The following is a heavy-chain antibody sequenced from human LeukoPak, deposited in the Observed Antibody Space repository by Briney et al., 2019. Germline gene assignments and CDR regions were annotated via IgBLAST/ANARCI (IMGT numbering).Heavy chain of an antibody. J-gene: IGHJ4*02. CDR3: AAWTDRGYSY. V-gene: IGHV3-7*01. CDR2: INRDGDGM. D-gene: IGHD5-12*01. CDR1: GFTFSRSW. Sequence: PGGSLRLSCTASGFTFSRSWMNWIRQAPGKGLEWVSYINRDGDGMRFVESVKGRFTMSRDNAQSSLHLQMNRQRVEDTALYYCAAWTDRGYSYWGQGVLVTVSS.